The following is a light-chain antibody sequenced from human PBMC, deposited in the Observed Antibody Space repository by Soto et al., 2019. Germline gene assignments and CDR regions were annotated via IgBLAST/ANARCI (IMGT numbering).Light chain of an antibody. J-gene: IGKJ5*01. CDR3: QQRSNWHIT. CDR1: QYVNIY. Sequence: EIVLTQSPATVSLSPGERVTLSCRASQYVNIYLAWYQQKPGQAPRLLIYDASNRATGVPARFSGSGSGTDFTLTISSLESEDFAVYYCQQRSNWHITFGQGTRLEIK. V-gene: IGKV3-11*01. CDR2: DAS.